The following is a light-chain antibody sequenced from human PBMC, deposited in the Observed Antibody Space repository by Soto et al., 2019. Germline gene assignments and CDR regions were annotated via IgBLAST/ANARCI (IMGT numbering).Light chain of an antibody. Sequence: QSALTQPRSVSGSPGQSVTMSCTGTSSDVGGYNYVSWYQQHPGRAPKLMIYDVSKRPSGVPDRFSGSKSADTASLTISGLQADDEADYYCCSYAGSYTVVFGGGTKLTVL. CDR2: DVS. V-gene: IGLV2-11*01. CDR3: CSYAGSYTVV. J-gene: IGLJ1*01. CDR1: SSDVGGYNY.